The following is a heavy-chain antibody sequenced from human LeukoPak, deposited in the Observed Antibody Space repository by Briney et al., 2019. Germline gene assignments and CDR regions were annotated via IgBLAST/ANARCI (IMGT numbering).Heavy chain of an antibody. CDR1: GYTFTSYG. CDR2: ISAYNGNT. J-gene: IGHJ4*02. Sequence: ASVKVSCKASGYTFTSYGISWVRQAPGQGLEWMGWISAYNGNTNYAQKLQGRVTMTTDTSTSTAYMELRSLRSDDTAVYYCARDRPGATYHDFWSGYWSCFDYWGQGTLVTVSS. V-gene: IGHV1-18*01. CDR3: ARDRPGATYHDFWSGYWSCFDY. D-gene: IGHD3-3*01.